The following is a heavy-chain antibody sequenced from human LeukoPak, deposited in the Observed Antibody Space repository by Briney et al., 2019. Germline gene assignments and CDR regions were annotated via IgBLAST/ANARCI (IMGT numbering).Heavy chain of an antibody. Sequence: QPGGSLRLSCAASGFTFSSYWMSWVRQAPGKGLEWVANIKQDGSEKYYVDSVKGRFTISRDNAKNSLYLQMNSLRAEDTAVYYCASRPSTRPIYGSGYSPQGYWGQGTLVTVSS. CDR3: ASRPSTRPIYGSGYSPQGY. CDR2: IKQDGSEK. D-gene: IGHD3-10*01. CDR1: GFTFSSYW. J-gene: IGHJ4*02. V-gene: IGHV3-7*01.